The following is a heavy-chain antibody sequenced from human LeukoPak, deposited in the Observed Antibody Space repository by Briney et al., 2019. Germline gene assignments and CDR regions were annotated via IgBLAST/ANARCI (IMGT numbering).Heavy chain of an antibody. J-gene: IGHJ4*02. V-gene: IGHV3-23*01. CDR3: AKATIQLWLFDY. CDR2: ISGSGGST. Sequence: GGTLRLSCAASGFTFSSYGMSWVRQAPGKGLEWVSAISGSGGSTYYADSVKGRFTISRDNSKNTLYLQMNSLRAEDTAVYYCAKATIQLWLFDYWGQGTLVTVSS. D-gene: IGHD5-18*01. CDR1: GFTFSSYG.